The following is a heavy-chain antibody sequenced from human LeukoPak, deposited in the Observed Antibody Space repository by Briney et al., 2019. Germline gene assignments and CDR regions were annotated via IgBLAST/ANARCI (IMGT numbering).Heavy chain of an antibody. V-gene: IGHV3-23*01. D-gene: IGHD1-26*01. Sequence: GGSLRLSCAASGFTFTSYAMSWVRQAPGKGLEWVSAISGSGGSTYYADSVKGRFTISRDNSKNTLYLQMKSLRAEDTAVYYCAKDRSVVGAKEFDPWGQGTLVTVSS. CDR1: GFTFTSYA. J-gene: IGHJ5*02. CDR3: AKDRSVVGAKEFDP. CDR2: ISGSGGST.